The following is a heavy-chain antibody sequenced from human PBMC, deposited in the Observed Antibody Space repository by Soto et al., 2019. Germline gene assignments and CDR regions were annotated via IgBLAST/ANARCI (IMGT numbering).Heavy chain of an antibody. J-gene: IGHJ4*02. CDR2: ISAYNGNT. V-gene: IGHV1-18*04. CDR3: ARDPAKYCTNCVCYPPGDDY. Sequence: QVQLVQSGAEVKKPGASVKVSCKASGYTFTSYGISWVRQAPGQGLEWMGWISAYNGNTNYAQKLQGRVTMTTDTSTSTAYMELRSLRSDHTAVYYCARDPAKYCTNCVCYPPGDDYWGQGTLVTVSS. D-gene: IGHD2-8*01. CDR1: GYTFTSYG.